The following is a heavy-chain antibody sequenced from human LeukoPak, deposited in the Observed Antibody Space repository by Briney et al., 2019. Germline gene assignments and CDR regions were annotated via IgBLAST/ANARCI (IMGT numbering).Heavy chain of an antibody. V-gene: IGHV1-2*02. J-gene: IGHJ6*03. Sequence: ASVKVSCKASGYTSTGYYMHWVRQAPGQGLEWMGWINPNSGGTNYAQKFQGRVTMTRDTSISTAYMELSRLRSDDTAVYYCARTIDFVAVAGPYYYYMDVWGKGTTVTVSS. CDR1: GYTSTGYY. D-gene: IGHD6-19*01. CDR3: ARTIDFVAVAGPYYYYMDV. CDR2: INPNSGGT.